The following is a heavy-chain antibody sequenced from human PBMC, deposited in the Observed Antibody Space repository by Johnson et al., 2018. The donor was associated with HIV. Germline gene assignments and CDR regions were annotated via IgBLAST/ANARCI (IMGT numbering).Heavy chain of an antibody. CDR1: KFTFSSYA. J-gene: IGHJ3*02. CDR2: IGTAGDT. Sequence: VQVVESGGGVVQPGRSLRLSCAASKFTFSSYAMHWVRQATGKGLEWVSAIGTAGDTSYPGSVKGRFTISRENAKNSLYLQMNSLRAGDTAVYYCARDSALSTQWLVRSGAFDIWGQGTMVTVSS. D-gene: IGHD6-19*01. CDR3: ARDSALSTQWLVRSGAFDI. V-gene: IGHV3-13*01.